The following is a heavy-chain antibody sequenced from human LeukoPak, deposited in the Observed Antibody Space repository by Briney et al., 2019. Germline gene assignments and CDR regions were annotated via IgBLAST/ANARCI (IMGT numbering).Heavy chain of an antibody. J-gene: IGHJ6*02. Sequence: GGSLRLSCAASGFTFSSYAMHWVRQAPGKGLEWVAVISYDGSNKYYADSVKGRFTISRDNSKNTLCLQMNSLRAEDTAVYYCARAKYCSSTSCQYYYGMDVWGQGTTVTVSS. CDR1: GFTFSSYA. V-gene: IGHV3-30*04. CDR3: ARAKYCSSTSCQYYYGMDV. CDR2: ISYDGSNK. D-gene: IGHD2-2*01.